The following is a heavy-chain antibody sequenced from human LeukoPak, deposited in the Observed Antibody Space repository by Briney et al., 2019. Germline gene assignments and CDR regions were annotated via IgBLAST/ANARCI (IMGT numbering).Heavy chain of an antibody. Sequence: GGSLRLSCAASGFTFSSYAMSWVRQAPGKGLEWVSAVSDSGNTTYYVGSVKGRFTISRDNSRNTLFLQMNSLRDEDTAVYYCAKLQKTSCYSVGDYWGQGTLVTVSS. D-gene: IGHD2-15*01. V-gene: IGHV3-23*01. J-gene: IGHJ4*02. CDR3: AKLQKTSCYSVGDY. CDR2: VSDSGNTT. CDR1: GFTFSSYA.